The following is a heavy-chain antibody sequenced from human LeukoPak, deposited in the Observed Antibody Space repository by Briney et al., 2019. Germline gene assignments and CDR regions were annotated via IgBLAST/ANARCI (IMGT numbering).Heavy chain of an antibody. Sequence: GGSLRLSCAASGFTVSSNYISWVRQAPGKGLEWVSIIYSGGSTYYANSVKGRFTISRDNSKNTLYLQMNSLRAEDTAVYYCARDSNSWPSGVYWGQGTLVTVSS. D-gene: IGHD6-13*01. CDR3: ARDSNSWPSGVY. V-gene: IGHV3-66*01. J-gene: IGHJ4*02. CDR1: GFTVSSNY. CDR2: IYSGGST.